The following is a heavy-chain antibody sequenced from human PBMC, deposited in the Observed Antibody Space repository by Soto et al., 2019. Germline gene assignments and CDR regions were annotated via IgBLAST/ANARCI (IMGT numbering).Heavy chain of an antibody. CDR3: AKDKVVVVPAARDAFDI. Sequence: SCAASGFTFSSYAMSWVRQAPGKGLEWVSGISGSGSTGSTYYADSVKGRFTISRDNSKNTLYLQMNSLRAEDTAVYYCAKDKVVVVPAARDAFDIWGQGTMVTVS. D-gene: IGHD2-2*01. V-gene: IGHV3-23*01. CDR1: GFTFSSYA. J-gene: IGHJ3*02. CDR2: ISGSGSTGST.